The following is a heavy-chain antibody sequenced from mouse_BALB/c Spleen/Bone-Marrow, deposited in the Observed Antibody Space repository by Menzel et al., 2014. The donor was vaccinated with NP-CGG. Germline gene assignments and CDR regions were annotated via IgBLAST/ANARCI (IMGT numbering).Heavy chain of an antibody. J-gene: IGHJ2*01. V-gene: IGHV4-1*02. CDR2: VNPDSSTI. CDR3: ARQGCYGKGDY. CDR1: GFDFSRYW. D-gene: IGHD2-1*01. Sequence: EVNVVESGGGLVQPGGSLKLSCAASGFDFSRYWMSWVRQAPGKGLEWIGEVNPDSSTINYTPSLKDKFIISRDNAKNTLCLQMSKVRSEDTARYYCARQGCYGKGDYWGQGTTLTVSS.